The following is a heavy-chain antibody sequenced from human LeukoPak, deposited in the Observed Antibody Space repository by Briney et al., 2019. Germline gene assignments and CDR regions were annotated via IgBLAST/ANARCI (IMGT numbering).Heavy chain of an antibody. CDR2: INHSGST. Sequence: PSETLSLTCAVYGGSFSGYYWSWIHQPPGKGLEWIGEINHSGSTNYNPSLKSRVTISVDTSKNQFSLKLSSVTAADTAVYYCARAITNGYYYYYMDVWGKGTTVTVSS. V-gene: IGHV4-34*01. J-gene: IGHJ6*03. CDR3: ARAITNGYYYYYMDV. D-gene: IGHD5-12*01. CDR1: GGSFSGYY.